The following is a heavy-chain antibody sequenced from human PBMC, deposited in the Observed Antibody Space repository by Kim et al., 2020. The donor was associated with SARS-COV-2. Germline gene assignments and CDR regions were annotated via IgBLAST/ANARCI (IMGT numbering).Heavy chain of an antibody. Sequence: GGSLRLSCAASGFTFSSYGMHWVRQAPGKGLEWVAVISYDGSNKYYADSVKGRFTISRDNSKNTLYLQMNSLRAEDTDVYYCAKEFGNPGYYGMDVWGQGTTVTGSS. J-gene: IGHJ6*02. D-gene: IGHD3-10*01. V-gene: IGHV3-30*18. CDR1: GFTFSSYG. CDR2: ISYDGSNK. CDR3: AKEFGNPGYYGMDV.